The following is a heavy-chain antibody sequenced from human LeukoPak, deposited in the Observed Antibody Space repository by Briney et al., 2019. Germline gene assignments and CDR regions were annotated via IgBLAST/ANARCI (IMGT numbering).Heavy chain of an antibody. V-gene: IGHV4-31*03. CDR3: ARRPLVSTTPPRSGSDP. J-gene: IGHJ5*02. D-gene: IGHD2-2*01. CDR1: GGSISSGGYY. Sequence: SQTLSLTCTVSGGSISSGGYYWSWIRQHPGKGLEWIGYIYYSGSTYYNPSLKSRVTISVDTSKNQFSLKLSSVTAADTAVYYCARRPLVSTTPPRSGSDPWGQGTLVTVSS. CDR2: IYYSGST.